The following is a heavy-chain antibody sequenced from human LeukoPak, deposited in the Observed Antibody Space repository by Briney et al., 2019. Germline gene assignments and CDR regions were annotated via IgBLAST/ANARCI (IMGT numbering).Heavy chain of an antibody. Sequence: GGSLRLSCAASGFTFSNYAMSWVRQAPGKGLEWVTAISDNGGSTYYADSEKGRFTISRDNSKNTLYLQMNSLRGDDTAVYHCAKAPSPGYCSSTSCYYDYWGQGTLVTVSS. CDR2: ISDNGGST. J-gene: IGHJ4*02. D-gene: IGHD2-2*01. V-gene: IGHV3-23*01. CDR1: GFTFSNYA. CDR3: AKAPSPGYCSSTSCYYDY.